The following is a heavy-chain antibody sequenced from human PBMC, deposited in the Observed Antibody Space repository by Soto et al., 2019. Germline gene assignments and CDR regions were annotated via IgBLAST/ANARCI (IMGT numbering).Heavy chain of an antibody. D-gene: IGHD6-19*01. CDR1: GFTLSSYW. V-gene: IGHV3-74*01. J-gene: IGHJ4*02. Sequence: PGGSLRLSCAASGFTLSSYWMHWVRQAPGKGLVWVSRINNDGRSTSYADSVKGRFTISRDNAKNTVYLQMNSLRAEDTAVYYCARDSVADYWGQGTLVTFSS. CDR2: INNDGRST. CDR3: ARDSVADY.